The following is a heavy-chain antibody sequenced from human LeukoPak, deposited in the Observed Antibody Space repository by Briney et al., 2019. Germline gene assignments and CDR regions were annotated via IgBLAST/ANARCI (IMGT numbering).Heavy chain of an antibody. J-gene: IGHJ4*02. D-gene: IGHD4-17*01. CDR2: VYYSGTT. CDR3: ARLCQVTTCAKFEH. Sequence: PSETLSLTCTVSGGSISTARDYWGWLRQPPGKGLEWIGSVYYSGTTFYNPSLMTRLTVSVDTSMNQFSLQLHSLTAADTAVYYCARLCQVTTCAKFEHWGQGILVTVSS. V-gene: IGHV4-39*01. CDR1: GGSISTARDY.